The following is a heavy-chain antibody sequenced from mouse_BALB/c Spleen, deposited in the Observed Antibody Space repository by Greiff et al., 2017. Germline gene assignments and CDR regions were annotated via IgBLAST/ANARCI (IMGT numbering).Heavy chain of an antibody. V-gene: IGHV7-3*02. D-gene: IGHD2-14*01. CDR2: IRNKANGYTT. Sequence: EVQLQQSGGGLVQPGGSLRLSCATSGFTFTDYYMSWVRQPPGKALEWLGFIRNKANGYTTEYSASVKGRFTISRDNSQSILYLQMNTLRAEDSATYYCARDINYRYDGYAMDYWGQGTSVTVSS. CDR3: ARDINYRYDGYAMDY. CDR1: GFTFTDYY. J-gene: IGHJ4*01.